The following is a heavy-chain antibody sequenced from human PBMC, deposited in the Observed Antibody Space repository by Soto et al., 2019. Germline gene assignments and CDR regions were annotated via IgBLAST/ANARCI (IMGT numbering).Heavy chain of an antibody. CDR2: ISWNSAYI. CDR1: GFNFDDYA. Sequence: GGSLRLSCAASGFNFDDYAMHWVRQSPGKALEWVSSISWNSAYIGYADSVKGRFTISRDNAKNSLYLQMISLRTEDTAFYYCAKDGGGDRYCTSTSCFAKPIGHAAWFDPWGQGALVTVSS. J-gene: IGHJ5*02. V-gene: IGHV3-9*01. CDR3: AKDGGGDRYCTSTSCFAKPIGHAAWFDP. D-gene: IGHD2-2*01.